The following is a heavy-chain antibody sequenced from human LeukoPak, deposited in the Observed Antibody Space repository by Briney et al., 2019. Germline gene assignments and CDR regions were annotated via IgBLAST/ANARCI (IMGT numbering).Heavy chain of an antibody. V-gene: IGHV3-48*02. J-gene: IGHJ4*02. CDR1: GFTFSSYS. D-gene: IGHD2-21*02. CDR2: ISSSSSTM. CDR3: AREPYCGGDCSHFDY. Sequence: GGSLRLSCAASGFTFSSYSMNWVRQAPGKGLEWVSYISSSSSTMYYADSVKGRSTISRDNAKNSLYLQMNSLRDEDTAVYYCAREPYCGGDCSHFDYWGQGTLVTVSS.